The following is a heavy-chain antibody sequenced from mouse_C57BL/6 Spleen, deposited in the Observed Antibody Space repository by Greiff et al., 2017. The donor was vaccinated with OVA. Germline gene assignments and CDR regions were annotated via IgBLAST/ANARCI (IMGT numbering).Heavy chain of an antibody. D-gene: IGHD1-1*01. CDR2: ISDGGSYT. J-gene: IGHJ4*01. CDR3: ASPLTTVVADYAMDY. CDR1: GFTFSSYA. Sequence: EVKLVESGGGLVKPGGSLKLSCAASGFTFSSYAMSWVRQTPEKRLEWVATISDGGSYTYYPDNVKGRFTISRDNAKHNLDLQMSHLRSEDTAMYYCASPLTTVVADYAMDYWGQGTSVTVSS. V-gene: IGHV5-4*03.